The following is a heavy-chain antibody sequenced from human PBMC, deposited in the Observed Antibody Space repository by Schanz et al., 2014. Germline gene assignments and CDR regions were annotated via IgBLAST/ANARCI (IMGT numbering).Heavy chain of an antibody. CDR3: AKGMGYCSGGTCYDYYYYGLDV. D-gene: IGHD2-15*01. V-gene: IGHV3-23*01. Sequence: EVQLLDSGGGLVQPGGSLRLSCAASGFTFSDYYMSWIRQAPGKGLEWVSGISGSGGSTYYADSVDGRFTISRDNSENTLYLQMNSLSADDTAVYYCAKGMGYCSGGTCYDYYYYGLDVWGQGTTVTVSS. CDR1: GFTFSDYY. CDR2: ISGSGGST. J-gene: IGHJ6*02.